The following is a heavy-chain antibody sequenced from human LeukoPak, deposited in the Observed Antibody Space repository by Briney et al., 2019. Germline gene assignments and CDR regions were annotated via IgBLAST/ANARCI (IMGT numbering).Heavy chain of an antibody. V-gene: IGHV4-61*01. CDR1: GGPVSSGSYY. CDR2: IYYSGST. D-gene: IGHD6-19*01. J-gene: IGHJ4*02. Sequence: SETLSLTCTVSGGPVSSGSYYWSWIRQPPGKGLEWIGYIYYSGSTNYNPSLKSRVTISVDTSKNQFSLKLSSVTAADTAVYYCARVRIIAVEDYWGQGTLVTVSS. CDR3: ARVRIIAVEDY.